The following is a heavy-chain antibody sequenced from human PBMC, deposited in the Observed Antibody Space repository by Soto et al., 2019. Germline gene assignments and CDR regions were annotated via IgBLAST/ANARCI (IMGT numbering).Heavy chain of an antibody. D-gene: IGHD6-19*01. Sequence: PSETLSLTCTVSGGSISSYYWSWIRQPPGKGLEWIGYIYYSGSTNYNPSLKSRVTISVDTSKNQFSLKLSSVTAADTAVYYCARSEESIAVAGFAYWGQGTLVTVSS. CDR3: ARSEESIAVAGFAY. J-gene: IGHJ4*02. CDR2: IYYSGST. CDR1: GGSISSYY. V-gene: IGHV4-59*08.